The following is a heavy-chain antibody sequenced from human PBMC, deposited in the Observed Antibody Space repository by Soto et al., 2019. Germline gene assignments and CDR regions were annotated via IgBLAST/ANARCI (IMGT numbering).Heavy chain of an antibody. CDR3: AKDRQPDGFWPFDH. D-gene: IGHD3-3*01. J-gene: IGHJ4*02. CDR1: GFAFSTYT. V-gene: IGHV3-23*04. Sequence: EVQLVESGGGLVQPGGSLTLSCVASGFAFSTYTMSWVRQAPGQGLEWVSGILGGGDGVFYADSVKGRFTISRDQARNTLYLQMNSLRNDDTVIYYCAKDRQPDGFWPFDHWGRGTLVIVCS. CDR2: ILGGGDGV.